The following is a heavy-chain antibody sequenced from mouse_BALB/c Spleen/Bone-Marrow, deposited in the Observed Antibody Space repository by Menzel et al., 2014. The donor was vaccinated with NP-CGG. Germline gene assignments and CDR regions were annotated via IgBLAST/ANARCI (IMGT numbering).Heavy chain of an antibody. J-gene: IGHJ3*01. CDR2: IDPYYGDT. D-gene: IGHD2-14*01. CDR1: GYSFTGHS. CDR3: ARGGYDVGTFAY. Sequence: VHLQQSGPELEKPGASVKISCEASGYSFTGHSLNWVKLSNGKSLEWIGKIDPYYGDTGYNQKFKDKATLTVDKSSTTAYMHLKSLTSEGSAVYYCARGGYDVGTFAYWGQGTLVTVSA. V-gene: IGHV1-39*01.